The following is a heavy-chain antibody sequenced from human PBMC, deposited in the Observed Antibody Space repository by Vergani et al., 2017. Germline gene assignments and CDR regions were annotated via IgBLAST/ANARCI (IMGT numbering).Heavy chain of an antibody. Sequence: QVQLVESGGGVVQPGRSLRLSCTPSSFKLGDSGMHWVRQAPGRGLEWVSMTWYEGNNNYYADSVKGRFTISKDISKNMLYLQMNSLRAEDTAVYYCARLSYDTTPYLQGGYDCWGQGTLVSVSS. D-gene: IGHD3-22*01. CDR3: ARLSYDTTPYLQGGYDC. CDR1: SFKLGDSG. V-gene: IGHV3-33*01. CDR2: TWYEGNNN. J-gene: IGHJ4*02.